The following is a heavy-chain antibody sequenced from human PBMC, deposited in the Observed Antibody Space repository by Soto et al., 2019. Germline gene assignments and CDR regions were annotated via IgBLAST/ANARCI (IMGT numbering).Heavy chain of an antibody. V-gene: IGHV3-21*04. D-gene: IGHD4-17*01. CDR1: GFTFSSYS. Sequence: GGSLRLSCAASGFTFSSYSMNWVRQAPGKGLEWVSSISSSSSYIYYADSVKGRFTISRDNAKNSLYLQMNSLRAEDTAVYYCARGEPDYGDYDNWGQGTLVTVSS. CDR2: ISSSSSYI. J-gene: IGHJ4*02. CDR3: ARGEPDYGDYDN.